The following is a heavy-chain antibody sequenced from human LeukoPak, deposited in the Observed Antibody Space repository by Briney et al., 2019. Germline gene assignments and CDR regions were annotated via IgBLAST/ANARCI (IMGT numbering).Heavy chain of an antibody. Sequence: ASVKVSCKASGYIFTDYYMHWVRQAPGQGLEWMGWINPNSGGTNYAQKFQGRVTMTRDTSISTAYMELSRLRSDDTAVYYCARDPGITGTTNDYWGQGTLVTVSS. CDR2: INPNSGGT. J-gene: IGHJ4*02. V-gene: IGHV1-2*02. D-gene: IGHD1-7*01. CDR3: ARDPGITGTTNDY. CDR1: GYIFTDYY.